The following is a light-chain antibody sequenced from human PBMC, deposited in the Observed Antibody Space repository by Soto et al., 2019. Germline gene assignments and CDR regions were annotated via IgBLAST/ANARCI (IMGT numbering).Light chain of an antibody. CDR3: QQYKSYRWT. J-gene: IGKJ1*01. Sequence: DIQMTQSPSTLSASVGDRVTITCRASQSISSWLAWYQQKPGKAPKLLIYKASSLERGVPSRFSGSGSGTELTLTISSLQPDDFATYYCQQYKSYRWTFGQGTKVEIK. CDR2: KAS. V-gene: IGKV1-5*03. CDR1: QSISSW.